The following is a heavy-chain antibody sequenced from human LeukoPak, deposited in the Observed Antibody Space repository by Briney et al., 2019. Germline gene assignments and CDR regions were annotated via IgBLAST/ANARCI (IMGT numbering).Heavy chain of an antibody. CDR2: IYPGDSDT. Sequence: PGESLKISCKVSGYNFPTYWIAWVRQMPGKGLEWMGIIYPGDSDTRYSPSFEGQVTISVDKSISTASLQWSSLKASDTAIYYCARHGGDYGHDYWGQGTLVTVSA. J-gene: IGHJ4*02. D-gene: IGHD4-17*01. CDR1: GYNFPTYW. V-gene: IGHV5-51*01. CDR3: ARHGGDYGHDY.